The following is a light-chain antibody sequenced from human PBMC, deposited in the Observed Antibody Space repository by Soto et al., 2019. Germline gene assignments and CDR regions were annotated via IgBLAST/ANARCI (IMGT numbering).Light chain of an antibody. J-gene: IGLJ1*01. CDR3: SSYTSSSTLFYV. CDR1: SSDDGGYKY. V-gene: IGLV2-14*01. CDR2: DVS. Sequence: QSALTQPASVSGSPGQSITISCTGTSSDDGGYKYVSWYQQHPGKAPKLMIYDVSTRPSGVSHRFSGSKSGNTASLTISGLQAEDEADYYCSSYTSSSTLFYVFGTGTKLTVL.